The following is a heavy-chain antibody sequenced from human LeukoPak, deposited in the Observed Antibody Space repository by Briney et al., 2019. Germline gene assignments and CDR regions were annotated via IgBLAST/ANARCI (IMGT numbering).Heavy chain of an antibody. V-gene: IGHV1-18*01. J-gene: IGHJ3*02. CDR3: AGDRGCSSTSCQGYAFDI. Sequence: ASVKLSCKASGYTLTSYGISWVRQAPGQGLERMGWISAYNGNTNYSQKLQGRVTMTTDTSTSTAYMELRSLRSDDTAVYYCAGDRGCSSTSCQGYAFDIWGQGTMVTVSS. D-gene: IGHD2-2*01. CDR2: ISAYNGNT. CDR1: GYTLTSYG.